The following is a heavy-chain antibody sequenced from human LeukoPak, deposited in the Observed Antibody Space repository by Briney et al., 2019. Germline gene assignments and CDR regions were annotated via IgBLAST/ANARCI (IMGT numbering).Heavy chain of an antibody. CDR2: ISYDGSNK. CDR1: GFIISSYT. Sequence: GRSLRLSCAASGFIISSYTMHWVRQAPGKGLEWVAVISYDGSNKYYADSVKGRFTISRDNSKNMLYLQMNSLRAEDTAVYYCARDRVNYGYFDYWGQGTLVTVSS. V-gene: IGHV3-30-3*01. D-gene: IGHD1-7*01. J-gene: IGHJ4*02. CDR3: ARDRVNYGYFDY.